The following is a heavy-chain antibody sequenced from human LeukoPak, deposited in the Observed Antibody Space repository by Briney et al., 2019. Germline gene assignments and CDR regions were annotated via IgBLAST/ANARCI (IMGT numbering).Heavy chain of an antibody. V-gene: IGHV1-69*05. CDR1: GGTFSSYA. Sequence: SVKVSCKASGGTFSSYAISWVRQAPGQGLEWMGGIIPIFGTANYAQKFQGRVTITTDESTSTAYMELSSLRSEDTAVYYCARHYYGGNSLLPRFDYWGQGTLVTVSS. CDR3: ARHYYGGNSLLPRFDY. J-gene: IGHJ4*02. D-gene: IGHD4-23*01. CDR2: IIPIFGTA.